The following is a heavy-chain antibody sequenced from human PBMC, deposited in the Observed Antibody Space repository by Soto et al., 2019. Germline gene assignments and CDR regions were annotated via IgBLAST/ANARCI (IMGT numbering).Heavy chain of an antibody. D-gene: IGHD4-17*01. J-gene: IGHJ6*02. Sequence: GGSLRLSCAASGFTFDDYAMHWVRQAPGKGLEWVSLISWDGGSTYYADSVKGRFTISRGNSKNSLYLQMNSLRAEDTALYYCAKDMAGDYMWGSAYYYYYGMDVWGQGTTVTVSS. CDR3: AKDMAGDYMWGSAYYYYYGMDV. V-gene: IGHV3-43D*04. CDR2: ISWDGGST. CDR1: GFTFDDYA.